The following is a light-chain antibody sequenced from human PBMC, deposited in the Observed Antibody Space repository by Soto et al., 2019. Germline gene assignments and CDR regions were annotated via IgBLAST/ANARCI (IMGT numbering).Light chain of an antibody. CDR2: VAS. CDR1: QGISNY. J-gene: IGKJ1*01. V-gene: IGKV1-27*01. CDR3: QKYYSAPWT. Sequence: DIQMTQSPSSLSASVGDRVTITCRASQGISNYLAWYQQQPGKVPKLLIYVASTLQSGVPSRFSSSGSSTAFTLTLTSLHPEDVAPYYRQKYYSAPWTFGQGTKVEIK.